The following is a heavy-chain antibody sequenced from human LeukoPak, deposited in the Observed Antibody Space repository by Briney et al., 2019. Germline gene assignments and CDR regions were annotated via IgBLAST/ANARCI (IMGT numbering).Heavy chain of an antibody. V-gene: IGHV7-4-1*02. CDR3: ATDLKKGDSGCFDY. J-gene: IGHJ4*02. CDR2: INTNTGNP. D-gene: IGHD6-19*01. Sequence: ASVKVSCKASGYTFTSSALNWVRQAPGQGLEWMGWINTNTGNPTYAQGFTGRFGFSLDTSVSTAYLQISSLKAGDTAVYYCATDLKKGDSGCFDYWGQGTLVTVSS. CDR1: GYTFTSSA.